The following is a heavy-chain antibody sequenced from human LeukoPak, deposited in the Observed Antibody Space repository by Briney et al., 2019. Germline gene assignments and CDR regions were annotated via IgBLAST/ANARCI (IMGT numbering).Heavy chain of an antibody. Sequence: GGSLRLSCAASGLTFTTYEMDWVRQAPGKGLEWVSYISSGGNSIYYADSVKGRFTISRDNAKNSLYLQMNSLRAGDTAVYYCAAVGRSSRPGYWGQGTLVTVSS. CDR1: GLTFTTYE. V-gene: IGHV3-48*03. CDR2: ISSGGNSI. D-gene: IGHD6-6*01. J-gene: IGHJ4*02. CDR3: AAVGRSSRPGY.